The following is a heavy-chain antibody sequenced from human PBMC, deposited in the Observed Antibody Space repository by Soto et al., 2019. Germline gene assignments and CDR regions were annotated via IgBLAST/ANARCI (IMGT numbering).Heavy chain of an antibody. Sequence: SETLSLTCTVSGGSISSSSYYWGWIRQPPGKGLEWIGSIYYSGSTYYNPSLKSRVTISVDTSKNQFSLKLSSVTAADTAVYYCARLVWVAGIYFDDWGQGTLVTVSS. V-gene: IGHV4-39*01. CDR2: IYYSGST. D-gene: IGHD6-19*01. J-gene: IGHJ4*02. CDR1: GGSISSSSYY. CDR3: ARLVWVAGIYFDD.